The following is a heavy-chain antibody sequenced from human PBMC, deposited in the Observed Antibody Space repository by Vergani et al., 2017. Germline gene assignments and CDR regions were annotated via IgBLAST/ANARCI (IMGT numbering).Heavy chain of an antibody. CDR3: ARLWYDFWSGRLFDY. J-gene: IGHJ4*02. V-gene: IGHV3-30-3*01. CDR1: GFTFSSYA. D-gene: IGHD3-3*01. Sequence: QVQLVESGGGVVQPGRSLRLSCAASGFTFSSYAMHWVRQAPGKGLEWVAVISYDGSNKYYADSVKGRFTISRDNSKNTLYLQMNSLRAEDTAVYYCARLWYDFWSGRLFDYWGQGTLVTVSS. CDR2: ISYDGSNK.